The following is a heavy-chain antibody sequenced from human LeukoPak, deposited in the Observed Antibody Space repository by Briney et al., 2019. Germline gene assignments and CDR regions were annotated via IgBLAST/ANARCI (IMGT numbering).Heavy chain of an antibody. Sequence: NSSETLSLTCTVSGVSISSYYWSWIRQPPGKGLEWIGYIYYSGSTNYNPSLKSRVIISVDTSKNQFSLKLSSVTAADTAVYYCARDPQGRVMYFDYWGQGTLVTVSS. CDR2: IYYSGST. J-gene: IGHJ4*02. V-gene: IGHV4-59*01. D-gene: IGHD3/OR15-3a*01. CDR3: ARDPQGRVMYFDY. CDR1: GVSISSYY.